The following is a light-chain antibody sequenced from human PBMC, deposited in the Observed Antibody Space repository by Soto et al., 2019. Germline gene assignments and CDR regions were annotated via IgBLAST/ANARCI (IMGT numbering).Light chain of an antibody. Sequence: EIQLTEYESSLKAPVGDGDGIAYKARHDINKNLIWYQQKPGKAPKLLIYDASDLETGVPSRFSGSGSGTDFTFTISSLNPEDSATYYCQQYERLPLTFGQGTRLEIK. CDR1: HDINKN. CDR3: QQYERLPLT. J-gene: IGKJ5*01. CDR2: DAS. V-gene: IGKV1-33*01.